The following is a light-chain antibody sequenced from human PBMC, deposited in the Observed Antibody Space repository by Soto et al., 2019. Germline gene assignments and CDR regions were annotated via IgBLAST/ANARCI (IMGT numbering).Light chain of an antibody. J-gene: IGLJ2*01. CDR2: DVS. Sequence: QSALTQPASVSGSPGQSITISCTGTSSDVGGYNYVSWYQQHPGKAPKLMIYDVSNRPSGVSNRFSGSKSGNTASLTISGLQAEDESDYYCSLYTSSSTVVFAGETKLTVL. V-gene: IGLV2-14*01. CDR1: SSDVGGYNY. CDR3: SLYTSSSTVV.